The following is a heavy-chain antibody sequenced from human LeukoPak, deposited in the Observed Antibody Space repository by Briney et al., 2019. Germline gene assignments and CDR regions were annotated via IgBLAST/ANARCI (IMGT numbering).Heavy chain of an antibody. J-gene: IGHJ3*02. CDR1: GFTFTDYY. V-gene: IGHV3-11*04. Sequence: GGSLRLSCATSGFTFTDYYMSWIRQAPGKGLEWVSYISVSGTTIYYADSVKGRFTISRDNAKNSLYLQMNSLRAEDTAVYYCARDQYRRGYCSSTSCPGAFDIWGQGTMVTVSS. CDR3: ARDQYRRGYCSSTSCPGAFDI. D-gene: IGHD2-2*01. CDR2: ISVSGTTI.